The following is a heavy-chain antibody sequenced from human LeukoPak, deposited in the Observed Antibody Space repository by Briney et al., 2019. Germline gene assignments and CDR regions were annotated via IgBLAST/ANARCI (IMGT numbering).Heavy chain of an antibody. J-gene: IGHJ4*02. CDR1: GFTFSSYS. CDR2: ISSSSSYI. D-gene: IGHD3-22*01. V-gene: IGHV3-21*01. CDR3: AKDLDYDSSGFFDY. Sequence: SGGSLRLSCAASGFTFSSYSMNWVRQAPGKGLEWVSSISSSSSYIYYADSVKGRFTISRDNAKNSLYLQMNSLRAEDTAVYYCAKDLDYDSSGFFDYWGQGTLVTVSS.